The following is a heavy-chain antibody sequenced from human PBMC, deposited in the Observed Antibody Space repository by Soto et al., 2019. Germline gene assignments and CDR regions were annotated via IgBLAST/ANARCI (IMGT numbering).Heavy chain of an antibody. D-gene: IGHD4-17*01. CDR2: IIPILGRA. J-gene: IGHJ5*02. Sequence: QVQLVQSGAEVKKPGSSVKVSCKASGGTFSSYTISWVRQAPGQGLEWMGRIIPILGRANYAQKFQGRVTITADKSTSTAYMELSSLRSEDTAVYYCARGDSTVWNWFDPWGQGTLVTVSS. CDR1: GGTFSSYT. CDR3: ARGDSTVWNWFDP. V-gene: IGHV1-69*02.